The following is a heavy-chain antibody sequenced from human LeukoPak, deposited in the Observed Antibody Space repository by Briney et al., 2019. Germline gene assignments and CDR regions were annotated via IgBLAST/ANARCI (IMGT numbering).Heavy chain of an antibody. V-gene: IGHV1-46*01. D-gene: IGHD2-2*01. CDR1: GGTFSSYA. Sequence: ASVKVSCKASGGTFSSYAISWVRQAPGQGLEWMGIINPSGGSTSYAQKFQGRVTVTRDTSTNTVYMELSSLRSEDTAVYYCTRALVVVSGGLSYWGRGTLVTVSS. J-gene: IGHJ4*02. CDR3: TRALVVVSGGLSY. CDR2: INPSGGST.